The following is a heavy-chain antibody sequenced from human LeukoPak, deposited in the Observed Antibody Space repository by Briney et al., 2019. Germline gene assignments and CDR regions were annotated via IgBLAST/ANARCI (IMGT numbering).Heavy chain of an antibody. D-gene: IGHD4-23*01. CDR2: IYYSGST. V-gene: IGHV4-39*01. J-gene: IGHJ4*02. CDR1: GGSISSSSYY. CDR3: ARHLTTVVTWY. Sequence: PSETLSLTCTVSGGSISSSSYYWGWIRQPPGKGLEWIGSIYYSGSTYYNPSLKSRVTISVDTSKNQFSLKLSSVTAADTAVYYCARHLTTVVTWYWGQGTLVTVSS.